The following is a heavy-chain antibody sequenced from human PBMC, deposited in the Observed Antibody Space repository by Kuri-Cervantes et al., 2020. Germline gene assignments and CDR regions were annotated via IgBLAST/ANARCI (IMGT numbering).Heavy chain of an antibody. V-gene: IGHV3-9*01. CDR3: ARERYSSHLY. CDR1: GFTFDDYA. D-gene: IGHD4-11*01. Sequence: GGSLRLSCAASGFTFDDYAMHWVRQAPGKGLEWVSGISWNSGSIGYADSMKGRFTISRDNAENSLYLQINSLRAEDTAVYYCARERYSSHLYWGQGTLVTVSS. J-gene: IGHJ4*02. CDR2: ISWNSGSI.